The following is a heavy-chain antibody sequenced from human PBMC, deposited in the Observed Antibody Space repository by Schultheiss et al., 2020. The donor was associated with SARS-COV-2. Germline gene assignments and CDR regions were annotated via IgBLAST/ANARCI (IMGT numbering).Heavy chain of an antibody. V-gene: IGHV3-30*18. Sequence: GGSLRLSCAASGFTFNTYGMHWVRQAPGEGLEWVAVISYDESNKYYADSVKGRFTISRDNSKNTLYLQMNSLRAEDTAVYYCAKTTPYGSGSYYHPNYYGMDVWGQGTTVTVSS. J-gene: IGHJ6*02. CDR2: ISYDESNK. CDR1: GFTFNTYG. D-gene: IGHD3-10*01. CDR3: AKTTPYGSGSYYHPNYYGMDV.